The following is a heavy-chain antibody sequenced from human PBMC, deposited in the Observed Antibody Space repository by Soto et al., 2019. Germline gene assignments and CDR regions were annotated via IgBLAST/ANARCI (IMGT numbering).Heavy chain of an antibody. D-gene: IGHD3-10*01. J-gene: IGHJ5*02. V-gene: IGHV3-33*01. CDR1: GFTFSSYG. CDR2: IWYDGSNK. Sequence: PGGSLRLSCAASGFTFSSYGMHWVRQAPGKGLEWVAVIWYDGSNKYYADSVKGRFTISRDNSKNTLYLQMNSLRAEDTAVYYCARVLSSRGSWFDPWGQGTLVTVSS. CDR3: ARVLSSRGSWFDP.